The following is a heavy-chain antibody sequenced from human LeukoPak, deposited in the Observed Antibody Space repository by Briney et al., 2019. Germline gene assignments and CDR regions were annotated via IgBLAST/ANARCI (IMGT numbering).Heavy chain of an antibody. J-gene: IGHJ4*02. V-gene: IGHV3-23*01. CDR3: AKCHWGTGADYFDY. Sequence: GGSLRLSCAASGFTFSSYDMTWVRQAPGRGLEWVSSIRPSGDNAYYGDSVKGRFTISRDNSKNTVYLQMNSLRAEDTAVYYCAKCHWGTGADYFDYWGQGTLVTVSS. D-gene: IGHD3-16*01. CDR1: GFTFSSYD. CDR2: IRPSGDNA.